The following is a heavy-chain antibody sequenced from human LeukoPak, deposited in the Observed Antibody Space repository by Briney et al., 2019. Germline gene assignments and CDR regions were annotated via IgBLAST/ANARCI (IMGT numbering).Heavy chain of an antibody. Sequence: GGSLRLSCAASGFTFSSYSMNWVRQAPGKGLEWVSSIGSSSSYIYYADSVKGRFTISRDNAKNSLYLQMNSLRADDTAVYYCARAAAAVPWGQGTLVTVSS. CDR2: IGSSSSYI. D-gene: IGHD6-13*01. CDR3: ARAAAAVP. V-gene: IGHV3-21*01. J-gene: IGHJ5*02. CDR1: GFTFSSYS.